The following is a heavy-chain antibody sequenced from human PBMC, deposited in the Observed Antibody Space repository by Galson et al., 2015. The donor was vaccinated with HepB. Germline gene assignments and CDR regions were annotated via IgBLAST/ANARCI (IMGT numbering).Heavy chain of an antibody. CDR2: VDPEDGET. CDR1: GYTFTDYY. D-gene: IGHD3-22*01. CDR3: ATDRVGVYYDSRKGYYGMDV. J-gene: IGHJ6*02. Sequence: VKVSCKVSGYTFTDYYMHWVQQAPGKGLEWMGLVDPEDGETIYAEKFQGRVTITADTSTDTAYMELSSLRSEDTAVYYCATDRVGVYYDSRKGYYGMDVWGQGTTVTVSS. V-gene: IGHV1-69-2*01.